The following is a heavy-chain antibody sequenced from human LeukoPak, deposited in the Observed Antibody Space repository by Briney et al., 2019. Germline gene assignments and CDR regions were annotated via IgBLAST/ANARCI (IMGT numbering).Heavy chain of an antibody. CDR3: ARGGDIVVVPAAALDY. J-gene: IGHJ4*02. Sequence: SETLSLTCTVSGGSISSYYWSWIRQPPGKGLEWIGYIYYSGSTNYNPSLKSRVTISVDTSKNHFSLKLSSVTAADTAVYYCARGGDIVVVPAAALDYWGQGTLVTVSS. CDR1: GGSISSYY. D-gene: IGHD2-2*01. V-gene: IGHV4-59*01. CDR2: IYYSGST.